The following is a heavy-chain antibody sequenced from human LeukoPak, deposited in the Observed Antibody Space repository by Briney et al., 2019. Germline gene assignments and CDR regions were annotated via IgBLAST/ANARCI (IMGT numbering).Heavy chain of an antibody. V-gene: IGHV4-4*07. D-gene: IGHD1-26*01. Sequence: SETLSLTCTVSGGSISSYYWSWIRQPAGKGLEWNGRIYTSGSTNYNPSLKSRVTMSVDTSKNQFSLKLSSVTAADTAVYYCARVSGSYSNYGMDLWGQGTTVTVSS. CDR3: ARVSGSYSNYGMDL. J-gene: IGHJ6*02. CDR2: IYTSGST. CDR1: GGSISSYY.